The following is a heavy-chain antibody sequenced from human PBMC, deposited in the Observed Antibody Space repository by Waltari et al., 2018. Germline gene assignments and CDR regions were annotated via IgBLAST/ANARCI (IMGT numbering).Heavy chain of an antibody. D-gene: IGHD6-13*01. Sequence: QVQLQESGPGLVKPSETLSLTCTVSGGSISSYYWSWVRQPAGKGLEWIWRVHCSGSTNYNPSLKSRVTMSVDTSKNQFSLKLTSVTAADTAVYYCARDLRAFSSSWLSPFDYWGQGTLVTVSS. CDR3: ARDLRAFSSSWLSPFDY. J-gene: IGHJ4*02. V-gene: IGHV4-4*07. CDR1: GGSISSYY. CDR2: VHCSGST.